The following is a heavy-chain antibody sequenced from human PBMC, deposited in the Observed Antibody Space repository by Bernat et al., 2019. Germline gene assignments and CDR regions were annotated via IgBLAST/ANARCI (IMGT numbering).Heavy chain of an antibody. D-gene: IGHD5-24*01. V-gene: IGHV1-69*01. J-gene: IGHJ4*02. CDR2: IIPIFGTA. Sequence: QVQLVQSGAEVKKPGSSVKVSCKASGGTFSSYAISWVRQAPGQGLEWMGGIIPIFGTANYAQKFQGRVTITADESTSTAYMELSRLRSDDTAVYYCARTPDGYNPLFDYWGQGTLVTVSS. CDR1: GGTFSSYA. CDR3: ARTPDGYNPLFDY.